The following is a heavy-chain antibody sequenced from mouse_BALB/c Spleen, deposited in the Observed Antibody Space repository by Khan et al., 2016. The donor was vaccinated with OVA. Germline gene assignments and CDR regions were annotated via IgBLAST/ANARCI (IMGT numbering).Heavy chain of an antibody. V-gene: IGHV1-7*01. CDR3: VNHGNSSAGITY. J-gene: IGHJ3*01. CDR2: INTSTDYT. D-gene: IGHD1-1*01. CDR1: DYTFTNYW. Sequence: QMQLKQSGAELAKPGASVKMSCKASDYTFTNYWMHWVKQRPGQGLEWIGYINTSTDYTEYNQNFKDKVTLSADKSASTAYMQMSNLTTEDSAIYYCVNHGNSSAGITYWGQGTLVTVSA.